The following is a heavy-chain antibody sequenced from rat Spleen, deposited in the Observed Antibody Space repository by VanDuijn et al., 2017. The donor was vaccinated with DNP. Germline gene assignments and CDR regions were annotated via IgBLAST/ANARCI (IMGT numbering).Heavy chain of an antibody. D-gene: IGHD3-1*01. Sequence: EVHLVESGGGLIQPGRSLKLSCAASGFTFSDYYMAWVRQAPTKGLELVAYISYFGDNTYYRDSVKGRFTISRDNAKSSLYLQMNSLRSEDMATYYCARGSTSIYWYFDFWGPGTMVTVSS. V-gene: IGHV5S23*01. CDR1: GFTFSDYY. CDR2: ISYFGDNT. J-gene: IGHJ1*01. CDR3: ARGSTSIYWYFDF.